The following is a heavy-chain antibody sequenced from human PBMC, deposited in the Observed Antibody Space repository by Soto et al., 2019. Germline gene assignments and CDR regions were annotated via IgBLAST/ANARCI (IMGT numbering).Heavy chain of an antibody. D-gene: IGHD3-10*01. Sequence: QVPLVQSGAEVKKPGSSVTVSRKASGGTFSSYAIHWVRQAPGQGLEWMGGIIPMYGPAKYAQRFQGRVTITADESTTTVYMELTSLTSQATDVYYCARVTSMVRGVIDNWFDPWGHGTLVTVSS. CDR2: IIPMYGPA. V-gene: IGHV1-69*01. CDR1: GGTFSSYA. CDR3: ARVTSMVRGVIDNWFDP. J-gene: IGHJ5*02.